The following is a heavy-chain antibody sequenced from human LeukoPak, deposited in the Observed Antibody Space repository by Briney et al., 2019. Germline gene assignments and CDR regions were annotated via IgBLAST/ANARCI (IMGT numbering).Heavy chain of an antibody. V-gene: IGHV1-46*01. CDR2: INPSGGST. J-gene: IGHJ4*02. D-gene: IGHD2-2*01. Sequence: ASVKVSCKASGCTFTSYYMHWVRQAPGQGLEWMGIINPSGGSTSYAQKFQGRVTMTRDTSTSTVYMELSSLRSEDTAVYYCARGRSLLGVPAANIPFDYWGQGTLVTVSS. CDR3: ARGRSLLGVPAANIPFDY. CDR1: GCTFTSYY.